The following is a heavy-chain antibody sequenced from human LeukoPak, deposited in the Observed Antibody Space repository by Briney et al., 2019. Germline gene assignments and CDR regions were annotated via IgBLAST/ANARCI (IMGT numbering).Heavy chain of an antibody. CDR1: GYTFTGYY. Sequence: ASVNVSCKASGYTFTGYYMHWVRQAPAQGLEWMGWINPNSGGTNYAHKFQGRVTMTRDTSISTAYMELSRLGSDDTAVYYCASEYCSSTSCLDPFDYWGQGTLVTVSS. J-gene: IGHJ4*02. V-gene: IGHV1-2*02. D-gene: IGHD2-2*01. CDR3: ASEYCSSTSCLDPFDY. CDR2: INPNSGGT.